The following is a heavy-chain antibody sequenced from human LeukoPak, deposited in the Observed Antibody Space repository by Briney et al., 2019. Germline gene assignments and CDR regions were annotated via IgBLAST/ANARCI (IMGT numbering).Heavy chain of an antibody. CDR1: GYSISSGYF. V-gene: IGHV4-38-2*02. CDR2: IYHSGRT. J-gene: IGHJ6*03. CDR3: ARGRSSMVRGYYYYYMDV. Sequence: PSETLSLTCTVSGYSISSGYFWGWIRQPPGKGLEWIGNIYHSGRTYYNPSLKSRVTISVDTSKNQFSLKLSSVTAADTAVYYCARGRSSMVRGYYYYYMDVWGKGTTVTISS. D-gene: IGHD3-10*01.